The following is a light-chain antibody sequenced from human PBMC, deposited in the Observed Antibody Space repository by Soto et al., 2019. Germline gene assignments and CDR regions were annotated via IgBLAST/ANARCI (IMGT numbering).Light chain of an antibody. Sequence: EIVVTQSPATLSVSPGERATLSCRASQRISNTVAWCQQKRGQAPRLLIYGTSTRATGIPARFSGSGAGTEFSLTISSLQPEDFAVYYCQHYNNWHLITFGGGTKVEIK. CDR3: QHYNNWHLIT. V-gene: IGKV3-15*01. J-gene: IGKJ4*01. CDR2: GTS. CDR1: QRISNT.